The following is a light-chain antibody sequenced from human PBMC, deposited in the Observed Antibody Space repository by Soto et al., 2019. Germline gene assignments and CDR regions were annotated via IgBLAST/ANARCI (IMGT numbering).Light chain of an antibody. CDR1: SRDVGGYNY. CDR2: DVS. CDR3: CSYAGTYTLGV. V-gene: IGLV2-11*01. Sequence: QSALTQPRSVSGSPRQSVTISCTGTSRDVGGYNYVSWYQQHPGKAPKLIIYDVSKRPSGVPDRFSGSKSGNTASLTISGLQAEDEDDYSCCSYAGTYTLGVFGGGTKLTVL. J-gene: IGLJ2*01.